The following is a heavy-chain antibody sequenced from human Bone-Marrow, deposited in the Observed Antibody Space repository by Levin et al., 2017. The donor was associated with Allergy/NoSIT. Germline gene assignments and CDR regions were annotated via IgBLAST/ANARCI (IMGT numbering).Heavy chain of an antibody. CDR1: GYSISSGYY. Sequence: ESLKISCAVSGYSISSGYYWGWIRQPPGKGLEWIGSIYHSGSTYYNPSLKSRVTISVDTSKNQFSLKLSSVTAADTAVYYCARLRGRRYYYYYMDVWGKGTTVTVSS. V-gene: IGHV4-38-2*01. CDR2: IYHSGST. D-gene: IGHD3-16*01. CDR3: ARLRGRRYYYYYMDV. J-gene: IGHJ6*03.